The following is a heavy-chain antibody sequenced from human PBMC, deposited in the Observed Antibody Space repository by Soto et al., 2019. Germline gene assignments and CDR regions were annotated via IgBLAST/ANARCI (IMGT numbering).Heavy chain of an antibody. CDR2: ISGSGGST. J-gene: IGHJ3*02. CDR1: GFTFSSYA. Sequence: QPGGSLRLSCAASGFTFSSYAMSWVRQAPGKGLEWVSAISGSGGSTYYADSVKGRFTLSRDNSKNTLYLQMNSLRAEDTAVYYCAKARPGIAVAGTDPYAFDIWGQGTMVTVSS. V-gene: IGHV3-23*01. D-gene: IGHD6-19*01. CDR3: AKARPGIAVAGTDPYAFDI.